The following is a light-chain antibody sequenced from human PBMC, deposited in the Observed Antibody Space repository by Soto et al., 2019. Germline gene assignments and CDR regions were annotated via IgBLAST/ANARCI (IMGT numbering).Light chain of an antibody. J-gene: IGLJ2*01. CDR3: SSYTSSSTYVV. V-gene: IGLV2-14*01. Sequence: QPVLTQPAPVSGSPGQSITISCTGTSSDVGGYNYVSWYQQHPGKAPKLMIYDVSNRPSGVSNRFSGSKSGNTASLTISGLQAEDEADYYCSSYTSSSTYVVFGGGTQLTVL. CDR2: DVS. CDR1: SSDVGGYNY.